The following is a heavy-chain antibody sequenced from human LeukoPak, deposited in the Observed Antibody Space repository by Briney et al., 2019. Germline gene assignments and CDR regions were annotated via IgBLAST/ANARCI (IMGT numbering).Heavy chain of an antibody. Sequence: GGSLRLSCAASGFTFSSYSMNWVRQAPGKGLEWVSYISSSSSTIYYADSVKGRFTISRDNAKNSLYLQMNSPRDEDTAVYYCARVWFGELLIYYGMDVWGQGTTVTVSS. J-gene: IGHJ6*02. D-gene: IGHD3-10*01. V-gene: IGHV3-48*02. CDR3: ARVWFGELLIYYGMDV. CDR2: ISSSSSTI. CDR1: GFTFSSYS.